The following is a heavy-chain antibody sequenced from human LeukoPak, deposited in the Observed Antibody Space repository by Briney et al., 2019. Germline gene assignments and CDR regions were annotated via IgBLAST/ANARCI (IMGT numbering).Heavy chain of an antibody. D-gene: IGHD6-13*01. CDR2: IYSGDSDT. J-gene: IGHJ4*02. CDR3: ARRSAAPGVFGY. V-gene: IGHV5-51*01. CDR1: GYSFTSYW. Sequence: GGALEISCKGSGYSFTSYWIGWVRPMPGKGLEWMGIIYSGDSDTRYSPSFQGQVTISAHKSISTAYLQWSSLKASDTAMYYCARRSAAPGVFGYWGQGALVTVSS.